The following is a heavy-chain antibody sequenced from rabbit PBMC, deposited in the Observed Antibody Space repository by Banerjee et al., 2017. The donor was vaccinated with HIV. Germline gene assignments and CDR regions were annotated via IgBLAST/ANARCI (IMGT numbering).Heavy chain of an antibody. J-gene: IGHJ4*01. CDR3: AREGVNIGGGYF. Sequence: QSLEESGGGLVKPEGSLTLTCKASGFDLSSYYCIHWVRQAPGKGLEWIACIDAGTSGSPWYASWAKGRFTISKASSTTVTLQMTSLTAADTATYFCAREGVNIGGGYFWGPGTLVTVS. CDR1: GFDLSSYYC. D-gene: IGHD1-1*01. CDR2: IDAGTSGSP. V-gene: IGHV1S40*01.